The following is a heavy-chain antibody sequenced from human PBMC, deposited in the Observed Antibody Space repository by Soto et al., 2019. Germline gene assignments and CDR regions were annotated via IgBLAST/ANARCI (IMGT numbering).Heavy chain of an antibody. J-gene: IGHJ6*02. CDR2: IYYSGST. Sequence: SETLSLTCTVSGGSISSGGYYWSWIRQHPGKGLEWIGYIYYSGSTYYNPSLKSRVTISVDTSKNQFSLKLSSVTAADTAVYYCARFGVWFGELFSGLRSLSGVVYGMDVWGQGTTVTVSS. D-gene: IGHD3-10*01. CDR3: ARFGVWFGELFSGLRSLSGVVYGMDV. V-gene: IGHV4-31*03. CDR1: GGSISSGGYY.